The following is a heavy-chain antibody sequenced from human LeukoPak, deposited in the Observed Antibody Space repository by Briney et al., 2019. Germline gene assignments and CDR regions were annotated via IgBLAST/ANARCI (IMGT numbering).Heavy chain of an antibody. D-gene: IGHD6-6*01. Sequence: GGSLRLSCTTSGFTFGEYTLSWFRQAPGKGLEWVGLIRSKDNGRTIEYAASVKGRFNISRDDSESVAYLQMNSLKTEDTAVYYCTQDAIPYLVRGWFDPWGQGALVTVSS. CDR3: TQDAIPYLVRGWFDP. CDR2: IRSKDNGRTI. J-gene: IGHJ5*02. CDR1: GFTFGEYT. V-gene: IGHV3-49*03.